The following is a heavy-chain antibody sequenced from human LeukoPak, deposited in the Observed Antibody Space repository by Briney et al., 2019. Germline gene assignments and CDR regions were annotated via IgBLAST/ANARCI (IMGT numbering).Heavy chain of an antibody. D-gene: IGHD6-19*01. CDR2: IYHSGST. CDR1: GYSISSGYY. Sequence: SETLSLTCAVSGYSISSGYYWGWIRQPPGKGLEWIGSIYHSGSTYYNPSLKSRVTISVDTSENQFSLKLSSVTAADTAVYYCARHRGKQWLVLDYWGQGTLVTVSS. V-gene: IGHV4-38-2*01. J-gene: IGHJ4*02. CDR3: ARHRGKQWLVLDY.